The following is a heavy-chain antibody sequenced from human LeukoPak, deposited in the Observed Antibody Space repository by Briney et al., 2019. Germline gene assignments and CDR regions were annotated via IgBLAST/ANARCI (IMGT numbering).Heavy chain of an antibody. CDR3: AKEARSTSTGSRFDY. Sequence: PGASLRLSCAASGFTFSSYAMSWVRQAPGKGLECVSIISDSGGSTYYADSVKGRFAISRDNSKNTLFLQMNSLRVEDTAVYYCAKEARSTSTGSRFDYWGQGTLVTVSS. J-gene: IGHJ4*02. CDR2: ISDSGGST. D-gene: IGHD3-22*01. V-gene: IGHV3-23*01. CDR1: GFTFSSYA.